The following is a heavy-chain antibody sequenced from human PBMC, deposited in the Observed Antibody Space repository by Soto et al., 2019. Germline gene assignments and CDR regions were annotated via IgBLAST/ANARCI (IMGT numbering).Heavy chain of an antibody. J-gene: IGHJ5*02. CDR3: ASHEPYYDFLPVYPPPPWFDP. CDR1: GGSISSYY. V-gene: IGHV4-59*08. D-gene: IGHD3-3*01. Sequence: SETLSLTCTVSGGSISSYYWSWIRQPPGKGLEWIGYIYYSGSTNYNPSLKSRVTISVDTSKNQFSLKLSSVTAADTAVYYWASHEPYYDFLPVYPPPPWFDPWDKGPLVTASS. CDR2: IYYSGST.